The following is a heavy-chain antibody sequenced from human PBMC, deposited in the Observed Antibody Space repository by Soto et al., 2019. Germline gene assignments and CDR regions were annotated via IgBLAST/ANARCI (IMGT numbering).Heavy chain of an antibody. Sequence: GASVKVSSKASGYTLNNKVRRWARQAPGQRLEWMGWINVGDGNTKYSQKFQGRVTITRDTSASTAYMELSSLRSEDTAVYYCARSSGYYYVDYWAQAPLVTVSS. D-gene: IGHD3-22*01. J-gene: IGHJ4*02. V-gene: IGHV1-3*01. CDR2: INVGDGNT. CDR1: GYTLNNKV. CDR3: ARSSGYYYVDY.